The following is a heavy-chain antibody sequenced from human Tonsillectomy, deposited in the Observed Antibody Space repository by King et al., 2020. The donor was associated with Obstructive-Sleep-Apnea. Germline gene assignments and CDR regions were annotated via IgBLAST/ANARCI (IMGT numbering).Heavy chain of an antibody. J-gene: IGHJ4*02. V-gene: IGHV3-72*01. CDR2: SRNKVNSYTT. CDR3: ARSMEEGRIDS. Sequence: VQLVESGGGLVQPGGSLRLSCTVSGFTFSDHYMDWVRQAPGKGLEWVGRSRNKVNSYTTEYAASVKGRFTISRDDSQNSLYLQMDFVRTEDTALYFCARSMEEGRIDSWGQGTLVTVSS. CDR1: GFTFSDHY. D-gene: IGHD3-10*01.